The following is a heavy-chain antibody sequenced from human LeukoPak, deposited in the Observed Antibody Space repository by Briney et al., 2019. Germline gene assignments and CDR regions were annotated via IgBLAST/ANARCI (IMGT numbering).Heavy chain of an antibody. Sequence: GGSLRLSCAASGFTFSSYAMSWVRQAPGKGLELVSGISGSGGTTYYADSVKGRFTISRDNSKNTLYLQLNSLRAEDTAIYYCAKDLTYYYDSTSYYFDYWGQGTLVTVSS. J-gene: IGHJ4*02. D-gene: IGHD3-22*01. CDR2: ISGSGGTT. CDR3: AKDLTYYYDSTSYYFDY. V-gene: IGHV3-23*01. CDR1: GFTFSSYA.